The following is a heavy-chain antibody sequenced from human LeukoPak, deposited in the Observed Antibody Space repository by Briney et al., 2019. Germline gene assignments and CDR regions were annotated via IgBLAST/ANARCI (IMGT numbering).Heavy chain of an antibody. Sequence: GGSLRLSCAASGFSFTNAGMNWVRQAPGQGLEWVGRIKNKSEGEITDYAAPVKGTFTISRDDSKNTLYLQMNSLKTEDTAVYYCTSSIRGNGGFDYWGQGTLVTVSS. V-gene: IGHV3-15*01. J-gene: IGHJ4*02. CDR2: IKNKSEGEIT. CDR1: GFSFTNAG. CDR3: TSSIRGNGGFDY. D-gene: IGHD4-23*01.